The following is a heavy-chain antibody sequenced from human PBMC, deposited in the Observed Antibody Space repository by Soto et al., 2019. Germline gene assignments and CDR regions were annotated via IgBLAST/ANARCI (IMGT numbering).Heavy chain of an antibody. CDR1: GFTFKNYD. Sequence: EVQLLESGGGLVQPGGSLRLSCVASGFTFKNYDMRWVRQAPGKGLEWVSGISGSGAITYYADSVRGRFTISRDNSKNTLYLQLNSLGAEDTAIYYCAKDLQFRSYYESAGHYNNWGQGTLGTVSS. J-gene: IGHJ4*02. CDR2: ISGSGAIT. D-gene: IGHD3-9*01. CDR3: AKDLQFRSYYESAGHYNN. V-gene: IGHV3-23*01.